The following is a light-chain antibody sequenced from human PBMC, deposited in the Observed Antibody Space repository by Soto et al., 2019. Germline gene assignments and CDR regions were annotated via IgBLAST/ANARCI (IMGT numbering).Light chain of an antibody. Sequence: QSVLTQPPSASGTPGQRVTISCSGSSSNIGSNAVTWYQHFPGTAPKVLIYSDHQRPSGVPDRFSGSKSDNTASLTVSGLQAEDEADYYCSSYAGNNNFVVFGGGTKVTVL. CDR2: SDH. CDR3: SSYAGNNNFVV. V-gene: IGLV1-44*01. CDR1: SSNIGSNA. J-gene: IGLJ2*01.